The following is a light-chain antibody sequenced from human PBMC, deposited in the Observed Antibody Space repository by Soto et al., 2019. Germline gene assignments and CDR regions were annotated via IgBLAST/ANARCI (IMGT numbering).Light chain of an antibody. CDR3: QWRSDWPPRLT. CDR2: DAS. J-gene: IGKJ4*01. V-gene: IGKV3-11*01. CDR1: ESSGNY. Sequence: EVVLTQSPATLSLSPGERATLSCRASESSGNYLAWYQQNLGQAPKLLIYDASHRAIGIPGRFSGDGSGTDFTLTISSQAPKDFAVYYCQWRSDWPPRLTFGGLTKVEIK.